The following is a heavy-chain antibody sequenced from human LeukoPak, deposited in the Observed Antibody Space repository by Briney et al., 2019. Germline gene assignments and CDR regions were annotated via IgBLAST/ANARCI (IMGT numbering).Heavy chain of an antibody. Sequence: PSETLSLTCAVYGGSFSGYYWSWIRQPPGRGLEWIGEINHSGSTNYNPSLKSRVTISVDTSKNQFSLKLSSVTAADTAVYYCARGGSMIAPRNFDYWGQGTLVTVSS. D-gene: IGHD3-22*01. CDR2: INHSGST. CDR3: ARGGSMIAPRNFDY. V-gene: IGHV4-34*01. J-gene: IGHJ4*02. CDR1: GGSFSGYY.